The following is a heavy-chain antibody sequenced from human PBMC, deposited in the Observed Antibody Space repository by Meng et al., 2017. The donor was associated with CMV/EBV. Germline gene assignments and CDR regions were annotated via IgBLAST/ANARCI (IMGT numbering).Heavy chain of an antibody. CDR1: GFTFSSYA. J-gene: IGHJ5*02. Sequence: GGSLRLSCAASGFTFSSYAMHWVRQAPGKGLGWVAVISYDGSNKYYADSVKGRFTISRDNSKNTLYLQMNSLRAEDTAVYYCARERRDISWFDPWGQGTLVTVSS. D-gene: IGHD2-15*01. V-gene: IGHV3-30*04. CDR3: ARERRDISWFDP. CDR2: ISYDGSNK.